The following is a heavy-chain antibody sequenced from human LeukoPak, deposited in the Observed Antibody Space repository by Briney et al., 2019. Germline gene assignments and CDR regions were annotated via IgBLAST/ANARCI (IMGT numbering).Heavy chain of an antibody. D-gene: IGHD4-11*01. CDR1: GFTFSSHW. V-gene: IGHV3-7*01. J-gene: IGHJ5*02. CDR3: AKSLGRDYNNWFDP. Sequence: PGGSLRLSCAGSGFTFSSHWMNWVRQAPGKGLEWVAHINQDGSETYYVDSVKGRFTISRDNAKNSLYLQMNSLRAEDTAVYYCAKSLGRDYNNWFDPWGKGTLVTVSS. CDR2: INQDGSET.